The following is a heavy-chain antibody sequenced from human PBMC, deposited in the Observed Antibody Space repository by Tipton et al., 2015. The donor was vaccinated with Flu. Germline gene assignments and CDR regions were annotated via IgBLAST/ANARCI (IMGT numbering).Heavy chain of an antibody. CDR2: VNPFFGPP. D-gene: IGHD3-10*01. Sequence: QSGPEVKKPGSSVTVSCKASGGTFDTYSVTWVRQAPGQGLEWMGGVNPFFGPPHYAQKFQDRVTIDADDSTSQAYMELSSLRSGDTAVYYCTRGRGPGLERLGSFYMDVWGTGTTVIVSS. V-gene: IGHV1-69*01. CDR3: TRGRGPGLERLGSFYMDV. CDR1: GGTFDTYS. J-gene: IGHJ6*03.